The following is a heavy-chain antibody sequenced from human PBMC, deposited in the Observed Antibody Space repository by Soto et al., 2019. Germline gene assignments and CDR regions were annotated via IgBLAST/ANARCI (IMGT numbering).Heavy chain of an antibody. CDR1: DGSISNFY. Sequence: SETLSLTGTVSDGSISNFYWSWIRQPPGKGLEWIGYISSSGNTNYNPSLKSRVSISVDTSKNQFSLNLTSVTAADTAVYYCARAPMVLTRSYFDSWGQGTPVTVS. J-gene: IGHJ4*02. CDR3: ARAPMVLTRSYFDS. V-gene: IGHV4-59*01. CDR2: ISSSGNT. D-gene: IGHD3-22*01.